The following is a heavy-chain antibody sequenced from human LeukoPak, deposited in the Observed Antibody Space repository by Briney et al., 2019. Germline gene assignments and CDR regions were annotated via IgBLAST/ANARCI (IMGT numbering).Heavy chain of an antibody. CDR1: GFTFSSYW. Sequence: GGSLRLSCAASGFTFSSYWMSWVRQAPGKGLEWVANIKQDGSEKYYVDSVKGRFTISRDNAKNSLYLQMNSLRAEDTAVYYCVKSGSSTDFDYWGQGTLVTVSS. V-gene: IGHV3-7*01. CDR3: VKSGSSTDFDY. D-gene: IGHD4-17*01. J-gene: IGHJ4*02. CDR2: IKQDGSEK.